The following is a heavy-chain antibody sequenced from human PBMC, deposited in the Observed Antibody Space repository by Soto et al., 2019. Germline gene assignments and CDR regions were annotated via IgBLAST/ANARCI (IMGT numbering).Heavy chain of an antibody. V-gene: IGHV4-59*01. CDR2: IYYSGST. J-gene: IGHJ4*02. Sequence: TETLSLTCTVSGGSISSYYWSWIRQPPGKGLEWIGYIYYSGSTNYNPSLKSRVTISVDTSKNQFSLRLSSVTAADTAVYYCARVHGSYYDYWGQGTLVTVSS. D-gene: IGHD1-26*01. CDR3: ARVHGSYYDY. CDR1: GGSISSYY.